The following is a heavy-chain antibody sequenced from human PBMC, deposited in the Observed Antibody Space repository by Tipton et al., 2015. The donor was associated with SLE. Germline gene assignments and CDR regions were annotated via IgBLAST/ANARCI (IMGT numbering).Heavy chain of an antibody. D-gene: IGHD3-3*01. J-gene: IGHJ6*03. Sequence: GLVKPSQTLSLTCAISGDSVSSNSAAWNWIRQSPSRGLEWLGRTYYRSKWYNDYAVSVKSRITINPDTSRNQFSLKLSSVTAADTAVYYCARLTIFGVVIIGNYYYYMDVWGKGTTVTVSS. CDR3: ARLTIFGVVIIGNYYYYMDV. CDR1: GDSVSSNSAA. V-gene: IGHV6-1*01. CDR2: TYYRSKWYN.